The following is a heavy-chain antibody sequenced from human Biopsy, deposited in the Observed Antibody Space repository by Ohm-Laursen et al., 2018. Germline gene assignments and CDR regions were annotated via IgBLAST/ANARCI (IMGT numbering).Heavy chain of an antibody. J-gene: IGHJ6*02. V-gene: IGHV4-34*01. CDR3: VRGVDYYDPYHYYALDV. D-gene: IGHD3-22*01. CDR2: INHSGRT. Sequence: SDTLSLTCAVDGGSFNGYYWSWIRQTPGKGLEWIGEINHSGRTNYNPSLKSRVTISVDTSKNQFSLKVRSVTAADTAVYYCVRGVDYYDPYHYYALDVWGQGTTVTVSS. CDR1: GGSFNGYY.